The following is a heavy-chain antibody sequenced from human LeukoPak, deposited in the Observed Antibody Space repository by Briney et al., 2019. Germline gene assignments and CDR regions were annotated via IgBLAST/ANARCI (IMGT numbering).Heavy chain of an antibody. V-gene: IGHV3-72*01. J-gene: IGHJ4*02. CDR1: GFILSNHY. CDR2: SRNKPNGYTT. Sequence: GGSLRLSCAASGFILSNHYMDWVRQAPGKGLEWVGRSRNKPNGYTTDYAASVKGRFTISRDDSNNLLFLELNSLGTEDTAVYYCVRVHHGDYFDYWGQGALVTVSS. D-gene: IGHD4-17*01. CDR3: VRVHHGDYFDY.